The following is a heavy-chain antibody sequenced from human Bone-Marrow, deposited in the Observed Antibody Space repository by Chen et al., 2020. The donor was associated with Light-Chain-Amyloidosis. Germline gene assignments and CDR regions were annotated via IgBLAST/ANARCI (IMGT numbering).Heavy chain of an antibody. CDR1: GYTFPNYW. J-gene: IGHJ4*02. Sequence: EVKKPGESLKISCKGSGYTFPNYWIGWVRQMPGKGLERMGVIYPDDSDARYSPSFEGQVTISADKSITTAYLQWRSLKASDTAMYYCARRRDGYNFDYWGQGTLVTVSS. V-gene: IGHV5-51*01. D-gene: IGHD5-12*01. CDR3: ARRRDGYNFDY. CDR2: IYPDDSDA.